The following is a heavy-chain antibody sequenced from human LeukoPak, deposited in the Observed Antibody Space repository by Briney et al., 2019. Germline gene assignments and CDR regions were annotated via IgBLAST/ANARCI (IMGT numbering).Heavy chain of an antibody. Sequence: GGSPRLSCAASGFTFSSYSMNWVRQAPGKGLEWVSSITTSSSYIYYADSVKGRFTISRDNAKNSLYLQMNSLRAEDTAVYYCARGARGWYHAFDIWGPGTMVTVSS. CDR1: GFTFSSYS. V-gene: IGHV3-21*01. CDR3: ARGARGWYHAFDI. J-gene: IGHJ3*02. D-gene: IGHD6-19*01. CDR2: ITTSSSYI.